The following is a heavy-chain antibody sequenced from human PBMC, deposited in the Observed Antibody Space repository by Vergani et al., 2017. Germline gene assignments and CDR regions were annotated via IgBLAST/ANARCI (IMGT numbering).Heavy chain of an antibody. D-gene: IGHD4-11*01. J-gene: IGHJ6*02. V-gene: IGHV4-61*02. CDR1: GGSISSGSYY. Sequence: QVQLQESGPGLVKPSQTLSLTCTVSGGSISSGSYYWSWIRQPAGKGLEWIGRIYTSGSTNYNPSLKSRVTISVATSKNQFSLKLSSVTAADTAVYYCATDYSIIAYCMDVWGQGTTVTVSS. CDR3: ATDYSIIAYCMDV. CDR2: IYTSGST.